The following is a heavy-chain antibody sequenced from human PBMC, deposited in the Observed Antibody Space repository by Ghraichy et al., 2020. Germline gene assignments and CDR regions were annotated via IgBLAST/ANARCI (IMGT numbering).Heavy chain of an antibody. D-gene: IGHD3-16*01. J-gene: IGHJ6*02. CDR1: GYTFTNYG. CDR3: AREVGEVGDPGAMDV. Sequence: ASVKVSCKASGYTFTNYGVGWVRQAPGQGLEWMGWISGSSGKTNYAQKFQGRVTMNTDRSTRTAYMELRSLRSDDRAVYYCAREVGEVGDPGAMDVWGQGTTVTVSS. V-gene: IGHV1-18*04. CDR2: ISGSSGKT.